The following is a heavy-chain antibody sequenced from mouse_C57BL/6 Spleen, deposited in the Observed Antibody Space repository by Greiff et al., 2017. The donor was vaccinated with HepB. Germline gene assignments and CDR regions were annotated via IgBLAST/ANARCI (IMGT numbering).Heavy chain of an antibody. CDR1: GYAFSSSW. CDR3: ARTGTGYWYFDV. D-gene: IGHD4-1*01. V-gene: IGHV1-82*01. J-gene: IGHJ1*03. CDR2: IYPGDGDT. Sequence: VHLVESGPELVKPGASVKISCKASGYAFSSSWMNWVKQRPGKGLEWIGRIYPGDGDTNYNGKFKGKATLTADKSSSTAYMQLSSLTSEDSAVYFCARTGTGYWYFDVWGTGTTVTVSS.